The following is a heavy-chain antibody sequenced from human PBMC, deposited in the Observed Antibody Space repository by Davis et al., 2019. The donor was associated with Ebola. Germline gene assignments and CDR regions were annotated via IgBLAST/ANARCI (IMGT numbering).Heavy chain of an antibody. CDR3: AKEHYVVGGIDY. CDR1: GFTFDDYA. V-gene: IGHV3-43*02. Sequence: PGGSLRLSCAASGFTFDDYAMHWVRQAPGKGLEWVSLISGDGGSTYYADSVKGRFTISRDNSKNSLYLQMNSLRTGDTALYYCAKEHYVVGGIDYWGQGTLVTVSS. J-gene: IGHJ4*02. CDR2: ISGDGGST. D-gene: IGHD3-10*01.